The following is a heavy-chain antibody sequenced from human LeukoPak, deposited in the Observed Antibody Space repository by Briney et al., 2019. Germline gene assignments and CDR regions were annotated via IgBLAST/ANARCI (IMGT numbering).Heavy chain of an antibody. Sequence: SETLSLTCAVSGYSISSGYYWGWIRQPPGKGREWIGSIYHSGRTYYNPSLKSRVTISVGTSKNQFSLKLSSVTAADTAVYYCARRRVEMATFDYWGQGTLVTVSS. V-gene: IGHV4-38-2*01. CDR1: GYSISSGYY. CDR2: IYHSGRT. D-gene: IGHD5-24*01. J-gene: IGHJ4*02. CDR3: ARRRVEMATFDY.